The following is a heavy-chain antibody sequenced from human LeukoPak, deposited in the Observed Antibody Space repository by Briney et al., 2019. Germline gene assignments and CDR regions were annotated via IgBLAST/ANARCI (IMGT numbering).Heavy chain of an antibody. CDR1: GFSFINYN. V-gene: IGHV3-21*01. J-gene: IGHJ4*02. CDR2: ISSSSTYI. CDR3: ARDFYDSSGYNRFDY. Sequence: TGGSLRLSCAASGFSFINYNMHWVRQAPGKGLEWVSSISSSSTYIYYADSMKGRFTISRDNAKNSLYLQMNSLRAEDTAVYYCARDFYDSSGYNRFDYWGQGTLVTVSS. D-gene: IGHD3-22*01.